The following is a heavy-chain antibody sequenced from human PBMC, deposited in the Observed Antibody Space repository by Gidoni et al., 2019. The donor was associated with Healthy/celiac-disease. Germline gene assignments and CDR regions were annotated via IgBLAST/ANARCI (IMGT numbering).Heavy chain of an antibody. D-gene: IGHD3-10*01. J-gene: IGHJ5*02. Sequence: QVQLQESGPGPVKPSETLSLSCIVSGGSISSYYWSWIRQPAGKGLEWIGRIYTSGSTNYNPSLQSRVTMSVDTSKNQFSLKLSSVTAVDTAVYYCARGVLLWNWFDPWGQGTLVTVSS. V-gene: IGHV4-4*07. CDR1: GGSISSYY. CDR3: ARGVLLWNWFDP. CDR2: IYTSGST.